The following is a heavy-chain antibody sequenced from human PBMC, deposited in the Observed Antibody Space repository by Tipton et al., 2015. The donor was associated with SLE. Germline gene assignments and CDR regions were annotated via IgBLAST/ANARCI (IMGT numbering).Heavy chain of an antibody. V-gene: IGHV4-4*01. CDR2: IYHSGST. CDR1: GSSINTTKW. CDR3: ARERNYYDRSGEFDL. Sequence: TLSLTCAVSGSSINTTKWWSWVRQPPGKGLEWIGDIYHSGSTNYNPSLKSRVTISVDTSKDQFSLTLRSVTAADTAIYFCARERNYYDRSGEFDLWGRGTLVTVS. D-gene: IGHD3-22*01. J-gene: IGHJ2*01.